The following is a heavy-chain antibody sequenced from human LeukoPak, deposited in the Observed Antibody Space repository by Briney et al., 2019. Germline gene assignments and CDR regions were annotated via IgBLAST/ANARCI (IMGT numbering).Heavy chain of an antibody. CDR1: GFTFDDYA. CDR3: AKGSGYTYGRFIFDY. J-gene: IGHJ4*02. CDR2: ICGDGGST. Sequence: PGGSLRLSCAASGFTFDDYAMHWVRQAPGKGLEWVSLICGDGGSTYYADSVKGRFAISRDNSKNSLYLQMNSLRTEDTALYYCAKGSGYTYGRFIFDYWGQGTLVTVSS. D-gene: IGHD5-18*01. V-gene: IGHV3-43*02.